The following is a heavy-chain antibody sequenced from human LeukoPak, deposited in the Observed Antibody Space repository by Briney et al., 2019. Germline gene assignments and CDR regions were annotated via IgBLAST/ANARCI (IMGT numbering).Heavy chain of an antibody. CDR1: GFTFSDAW. J-gene: IGHJ4*02. CDR3: TTGGLWDPHDY. D-gene: IGHD4/OR15-4a*01. Sequence: GGSLRLSCAASGFTFSDAWMSWVRQAPGEGLEWVGHVRSKTDGGTTDYAAPVKGRFTISRDDSKNTVFLQMNSLKTEDTAVYFCTTGGLWDPHDYWGQGTLVTVSS. V-gene: IGHV3-15*01. CDR2: VRSKTDGGTT.